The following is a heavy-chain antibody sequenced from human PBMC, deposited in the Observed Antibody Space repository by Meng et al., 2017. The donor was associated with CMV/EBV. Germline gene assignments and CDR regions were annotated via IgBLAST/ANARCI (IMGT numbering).Heavy chain of an antibody. D-gene: IGHD3-3*01. CDR1: GGTFSSYA. Sequence: SVKVSCKASGGTFSSYAISWVRQAPGQGLEWMGGIIPIFGTANYAQKFQGRVTITTDESTSTAYMELRSLRSDDTAVYYCARVPDFWSGLDDGMDVWGQGTTVTVSS. CDR3: ARVPDFWSGLDDGMDV. J-gene: IGHJ6*02. CDR2: IIPIFGTA. V-gene: IGHV1-69*05.